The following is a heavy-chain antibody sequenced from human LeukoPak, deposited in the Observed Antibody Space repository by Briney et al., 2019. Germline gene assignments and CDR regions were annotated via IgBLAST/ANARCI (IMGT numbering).Heavy chain of an antibody. D-gene: IGHD3-10*01. CDR1: GFTFSSYA. CDR2: ISSNGGST. Sequence: GGSLSLSCAASGFTFSSYAMHWVRQAPGKGLEYVSAISSNGGSTYYANSVEGRFTISRDHSKNTLYLQMGSLRAEDMAVYYCAREPGSYYYDYWGQGTLVTVSS. V-gene: IGHV3-64*01. CDR3: AREPGSYYYDY. J-gene: IGHJ4*02.